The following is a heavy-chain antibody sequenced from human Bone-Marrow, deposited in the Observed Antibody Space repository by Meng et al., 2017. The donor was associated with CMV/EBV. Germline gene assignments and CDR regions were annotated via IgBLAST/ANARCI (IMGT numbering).Heavy chain of an antibody. CDR2: ISHDGSNK. Sequence: GESLKISCAASGFTFSDYTKYALHWVRQAPGKGLEWVAYISHDGSNKFYADSVKGRFTISRDNSKNTLYLQMNSLRVEDTAVYYCARAPARGFWSGIYRDYFYYGMDVWGQGTTVTVSS. V-gene: IGHV3-30-3*01. CDR3: ARAPARGFWSGIYRDYFYYGMDV. CDR1: GFTFSDYTKYA. D-gene: IGHD3-3*01. J-gene: IGHJ6*02.